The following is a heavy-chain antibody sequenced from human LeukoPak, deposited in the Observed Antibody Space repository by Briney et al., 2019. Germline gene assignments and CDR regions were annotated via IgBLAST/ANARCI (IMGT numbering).Heavy chain of an antibody. J-gene: IGHJ4*02. CDR1: GYTLTDLG. CDR3: ARGKSGLVTTKDY. V-gene: IGHV7-4-1*02. Sequence: ASVKVSCKASGYTLTDLGMNWVRQAPGQGLEWMGWINTNTGNPSYAQGFTGRFVFTLDTSVNTAHLQIRSLKAEDTAVYYCARGKSGLVTTKDYWGQGTLITVSS. D-gene: IGHD3/OR15-3a*01. CDR2: INTNTGNP.